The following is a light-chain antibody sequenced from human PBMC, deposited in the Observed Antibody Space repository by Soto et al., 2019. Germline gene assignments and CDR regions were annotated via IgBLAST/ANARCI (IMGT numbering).Light chain of an antibody. CDR2: EVS. CDR1: SSDVGSYHL. CDR3: CSYAGSWTYV. V-gene: IGLV2-23*02. Sequence: QSALTQPASVSGSPGQSITISCTGTSSDVGSYHLVSWYQQHPGKAPKLMIYEVSKRPSAVSNRFSSSKSGNTASLTISGLQADDEADYFCCSYAGSWTYVFGTGTKVTVL. J-gene: IGLJ1*01.